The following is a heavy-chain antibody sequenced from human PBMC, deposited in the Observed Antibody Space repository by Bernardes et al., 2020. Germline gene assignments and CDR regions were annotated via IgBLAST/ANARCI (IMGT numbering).Heavy chain of an antibody. CDR2: LYYSGST. CDR1: GGSIRSSY. J-gene: IGHJ6*02. CDR3: ARERLRRGGMDV. Sequence: SETLSLTCTVSGGSIRSSYWSWIRQPPGPGLAWIGYLYYSGSTNYNPSLKSRVTISVDTSKNQFSLKLSSVTAADTAVYYCARERLRRGGMDVWGQGTTVTGSS. V-gene: IGHV4-59*01. D-gene: IGHD4-17*01.